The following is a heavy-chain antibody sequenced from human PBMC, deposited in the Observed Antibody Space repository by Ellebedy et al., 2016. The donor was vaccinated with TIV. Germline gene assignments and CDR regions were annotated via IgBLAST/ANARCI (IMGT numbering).Heavy chain of an antibody. CDR1: GFTFSSNS. J-gene: IGHJ4*02. Sequence: GESLKISXAASGFTFSSNSMNWVRQAPGKGLEWVSSISSSSSYIYYADSVKGRFTISRDNAKNSLYLQMNSLRAEDTAVYYCARETFDWVRGVIISHYFDYWGQGTLVTVSS. V-gene: IGHV3-21*01. CDR3: ARETFDWVRGVIISHYFDY. CDR2: ISSSSSYI. D-gene: IGHD3-10*01.